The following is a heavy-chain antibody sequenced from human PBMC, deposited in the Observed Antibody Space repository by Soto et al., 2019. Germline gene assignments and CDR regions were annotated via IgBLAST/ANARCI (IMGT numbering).Heavy chain of an antibody. CDR3: ARPCSGGSCYSRGGWFDP. Sequence: SETLSLTCTVSGGSISSSSYYWGWIRQPPGKGLEWIGSIYYSGSTYYNPSLKSRVTISVDTSKNQFSLKLSSVTAADTAVYYCARPCSGGSCYSRGGWFDPWGQGTLVTVSS. D-gene: IGHD2-15*01. CDR2: IYYSGST. J-gene: IGHJ5*02. CDR1: GGSISSSSYY. V-gene: IGHV4-39*01.